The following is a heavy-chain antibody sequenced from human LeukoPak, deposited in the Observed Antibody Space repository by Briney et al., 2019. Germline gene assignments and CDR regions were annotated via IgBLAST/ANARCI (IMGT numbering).Heavy chain of an antibody. J-gene: IGHJ4*02. CDR3: VADLGDYADF. CDR1: GFTFSSSA. Sequence: GGSLRLSCAASGFTFSSSAMSWVRQAPGEGLVWVSRIKTDGTYTSNADSVKGRFTISRDNAKNTLYLQMNSLRVEDTAVYYCVADLGDYADFWGQGTLVTVSS. CDR2: IKTDGTYT. V-gene: IGHV3-74*01.